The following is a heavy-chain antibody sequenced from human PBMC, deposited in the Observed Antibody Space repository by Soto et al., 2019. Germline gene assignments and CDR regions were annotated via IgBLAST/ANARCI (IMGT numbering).Heavy chain of an antibody. CDR2: IIPIFGTA. J-gene: IGHJ5*02. Sequence: ASVKVSCKASGGTFSSYAISWVRQAPGQGLEWMGGIIPIFGTANYAQRFQGRVTITADESTSTAYMELSSLRSEDTAVYYCASAPYYDILTGYYAGPFDPWGQGALVTVSS. D-gene: IGHD3-9*01. CDR3: ASAPYYDILTGYYAGPFDP. CDR1: GGTFSSYA. V-gene: IGHV1-69*13.